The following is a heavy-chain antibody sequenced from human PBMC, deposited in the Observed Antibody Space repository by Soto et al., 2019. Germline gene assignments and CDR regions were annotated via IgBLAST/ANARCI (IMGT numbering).Heavy chain of an antibody. D-gene: IGHD3-10*01. CDR2: IYYGGST. V-gene: IGHV4-59*08. CDR1: GGYISSYY. Sequence: QVQLQESVPGLVKPSETLSLTCTVAGGYISSYYWSWIRQPPGKGLEWLGYIYYGGSTNYNPSLKSRVTISVDTSKNPFSLKLSSVSAADTAVYSCARRYGGGFDYWGQGTLVTVSS. CDR3: ARRYGGGFDY. J-gene: IGHJ4*02.